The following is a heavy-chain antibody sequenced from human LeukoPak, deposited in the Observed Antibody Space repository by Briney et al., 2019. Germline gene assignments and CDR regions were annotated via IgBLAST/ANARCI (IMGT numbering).Heavy chain of an antibody. CDR2: ISGSGGST. V-gene: IGHV3-23*01. CDR3: AKDNVGTEDAFDI. J-gene: IGHJ3*02. D-gene: IGHD1-14*01. Sequence: PGGSLRLSCAASGFPFSSYGMSWVRQAPGKGLEWVSTISGSGGSTYYADSVKGRFTISRDNSKNTLYPQMNSLRAEDTAVYYCAKDNVGTEDAFDIWGQGTMVTVSS. CDR1: GFPFSSYG.